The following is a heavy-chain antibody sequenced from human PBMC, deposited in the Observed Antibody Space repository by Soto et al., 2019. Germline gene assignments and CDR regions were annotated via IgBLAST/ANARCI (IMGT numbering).Heavy chain of an antibody. D-gene: IGHD3-16*01. V-gene: IGHV3-33*01. CDR2: IWNDGSNS. Sequence: GGSLRLSCAASGFTFNNDGMHWVRQAPGKGLEWLAVIWNDGSNSSYANSVKGRFTISRDNSKNTLYLQMSSLTAADTAVYYCARDHRKPSRPLGYYGMDVWGQGTTVTVSS. CDR1: GFTFNNDG. CDR3: ARDHRKPSRPLGYYGMDV. J-gene: IGHJ6*02.